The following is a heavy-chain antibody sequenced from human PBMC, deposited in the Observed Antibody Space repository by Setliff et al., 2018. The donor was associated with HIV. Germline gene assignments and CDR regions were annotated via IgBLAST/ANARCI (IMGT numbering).Heavy chain of an antibody. V-gene: IGHV4-59*02. CDR2: IYYSGST. D-gene: IGHD3-22*01. CDR1: SGSVNNYW. Sequence: SETLSLTCNVSSGSVNNYWWTWIRQPPGKGLEWIGYIYYSGSTYYNPSLKSRVTRSVDTSKNQFSLMLSSVTAADTAVYYCARLGDDASRGYSWFDYWGQGTLVTVSS. J-gene: IGHJ4*02. CDR3: ARLGDDASRGYSWFDY.